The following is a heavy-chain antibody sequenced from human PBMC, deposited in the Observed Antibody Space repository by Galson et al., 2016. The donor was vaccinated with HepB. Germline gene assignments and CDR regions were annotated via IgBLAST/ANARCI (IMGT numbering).Heavy chain of an antibody. D-gene: IGHD4-23*01. J-gene: IGHJ5*02. V-gene: IGHV3-74*01. CDR3: VRDHSVVPTTAYNWFDP. CDR1: GFAFSSHW. CDR2: INSDGTIS. Sequence: LRLSCAASGFAFSSHWMHWVRQDLGEGLVWVSRINSDGTISNYADSVKGRFTISRDNAKNTLYLQMNSLRAEDTAVYFCVRDHSVVPTTAYNWFDPWGRGTLVTVSS.